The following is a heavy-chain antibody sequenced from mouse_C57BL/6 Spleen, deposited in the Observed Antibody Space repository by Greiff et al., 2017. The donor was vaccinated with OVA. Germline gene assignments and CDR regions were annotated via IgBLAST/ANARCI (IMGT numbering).Heavy chain of an antibody. CDR1: GFTFSDAW. CDR2: IRNKANNHAT. D-gene: IGHD1-1*01. J-gene: IGHJ2*01. Sequence: EVQRVESGGGLVQPGGSMKLSCAASGFTFSDAWMDWVRQSPEKGLEWVAEIRNKANNHATYYAESVQGRFTISRDDSKISVYLQMNSLRAEDTGIYYFTRMGYYYGSSDDWGQGTTLTVSS. V-gene: IGHV6-6*01. CDR3: TRMGYYYGSSDD.